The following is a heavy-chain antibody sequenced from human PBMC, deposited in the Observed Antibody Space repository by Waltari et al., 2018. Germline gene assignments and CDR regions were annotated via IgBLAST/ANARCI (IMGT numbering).Heavy chain of an antibody. J-gene: IGHJ4*02. V-gene: IGHV1-69*13. CDR1: GGTFSSYA. CDR3: AREYCSSTSCFGVGFDY. D-gene: IGHD2-2*01. CDR2: IITIFGTA. Sequence: QLQLVQSVAEVKKPGPSVHVSCTSSGGTFSSYAISWVRQAPGQGLEWMGRIITIFGTANYAQKFQGRVTITADKSTSTAYMELSSLRSEDTAVYYCAREYCSSTSCFGVGFDYWGQGTLVTVSS.